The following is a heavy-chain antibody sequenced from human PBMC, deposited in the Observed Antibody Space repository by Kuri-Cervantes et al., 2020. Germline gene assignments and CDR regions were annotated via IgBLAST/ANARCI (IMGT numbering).Heavy chain of an antibody. J-gene: IGHJ4*02. Sequence: GESLKISCAASGFTFSSPWMGWVRQAPGKGLEWVASIKYDGSEKYYVDSVKGRFTISRDNAKDSLYLQMNSLRAEDTALYYCAKDITYHDYGDYGGLDYWGQGTLVTVSS. D-gene: IGHD4-17*01. CDR2: IKYDGSEK. CDR1: GFTFSSPW. V-gene: IGHV3-7*05. CDR3: AKDITYHDYGDYGGLDY.